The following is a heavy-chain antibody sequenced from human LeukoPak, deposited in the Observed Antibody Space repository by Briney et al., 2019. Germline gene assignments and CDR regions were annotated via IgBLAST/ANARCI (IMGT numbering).Heavy chain of an antibody. J-gene: IGHJ3*02. Sequence: PGGSLRLSCAASGFTFSSYAMSWVRQAPGKGLEWVSAISGSGGSTYYADSVKGRFTISRDNSKNTLYLQMNSLRAEDTGVYYCAKDLDTVVVTATSDAFDIWGQGTMVTVSS. CDR1: GFTFSSYA. CDR2: ISGSGGST. CDR3: AKDLDTVVVTATSDAFDI. D-gene: IGHD2-21*02. V-gene: IGHV3-23*01.